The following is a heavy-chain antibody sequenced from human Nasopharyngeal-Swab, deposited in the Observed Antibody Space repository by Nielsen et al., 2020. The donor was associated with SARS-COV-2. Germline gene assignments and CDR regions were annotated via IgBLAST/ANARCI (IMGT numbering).Heavy chain of an antibody. V-gene: IGHV4-31*03. J-gene: IGHJ4*02. Sequence: SETLTLTCTVSGGSISSVGYYWSWIRQHQGKGLAWIGYIYYSGSTYYNPSLKSRVTTSVDPSKNQFSMKLSSVTAADTAVYYCARDARLRGYSGYAYDYWGQGTLVTVSS. CDR1: GGSISSVGYY. D-gene: IGHD5-12*01. CDR3: ARDARLRGYSGYAYDY. CDR2: IYYSGST.